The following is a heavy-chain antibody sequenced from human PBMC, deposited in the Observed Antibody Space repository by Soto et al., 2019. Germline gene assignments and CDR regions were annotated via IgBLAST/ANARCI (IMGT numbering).Heavy chain of an antibody. V-gene: IGHV4-59*01. CDR3: AREEQYYYGSGSLLSLPI. Sequence: QVQLQESGPGLVKPSETLSLTCTVSGGSISSYYWSWIRQPPGKGLEWIGYIYYSGSTNYNPSLKSRVTISVDTAKNQFSLKLSSVTAADTAVYYCAREEQYYYGSGSLLSLPIWGQGTLVTVSS. D-gene: IGHD3-10*01. J-gene: IGHJ4*02. CDR2: IYYSGST. CDR1: GGSISSYY.